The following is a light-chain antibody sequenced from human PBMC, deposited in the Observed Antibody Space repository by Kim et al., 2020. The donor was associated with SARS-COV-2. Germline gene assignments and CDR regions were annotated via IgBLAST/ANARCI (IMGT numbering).Light chain of an antibody. Sequence: SVALGKTALITCEENNIGGKSVHWYQQRPGQTPLLIIYRDSERPSAIPDRFSGSTSGNTAALTISGAQVEDEGEYYCQVWDSNAAVFGGGTKLTVL. CDR3: QVWDSNAAV. CDR2: RDS. J-gene: IGLJ3*02. CDR1: NIGGKS. V-gene: IGLV3-9*01.